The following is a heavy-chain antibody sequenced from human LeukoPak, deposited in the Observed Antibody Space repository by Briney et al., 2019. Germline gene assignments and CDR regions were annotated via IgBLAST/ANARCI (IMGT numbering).Heavy chain of an antibody. CDR3: ARGPVFSSSWDGYYYYMDV. D-gene: IGHD6-13*01. Sequence: ASVKVSCKASGGTFSSYAISWVRQAPGQGLEWMGGIIPILGTANYAQKFQGRVTITADESTSTAYMELSSLRSEDTAVYYCARGPVFSSSWDGYYYYMDVWGKGTTVTVSS. CDR2: IIPILGTA. CDR1: GGTFSSYA. V-gene: IGHV1-69*13. J-gene: IGHJ6*03.